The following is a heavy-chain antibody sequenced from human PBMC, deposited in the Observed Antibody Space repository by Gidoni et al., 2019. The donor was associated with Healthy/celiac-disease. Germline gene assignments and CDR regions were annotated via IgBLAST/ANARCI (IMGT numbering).Heavy chain of an antibody. CDR2: IIPLFGTA. CDR1: GGTCSSHA. V-gene: IGHV1-69*01. J-gene: IGHJ4*02. D-gene: IGHD2-21*01. CDR3: ARLYCGGDCLSDY. Sequence: QVQLVQSAAEVKKPGSSVQGSCKASGGTCSSHAISWVRQAPGQGLEWMGGIIPLFGTANYAQKFQGRVTITADESTSTAYMELSSLRSEDTAVYYCARLYCGGDCLSDYWGQGTLVTVSS.